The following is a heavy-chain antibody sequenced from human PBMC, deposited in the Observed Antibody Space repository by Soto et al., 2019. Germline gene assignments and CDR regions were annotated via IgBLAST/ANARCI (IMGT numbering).Heavy chain of an antibody. J-gene: IGHJ6*02. CDR2: INAGNGHT. CDR3: ARDSSGYCSGGSCYSDV. V-gene: IGHV1-3*01. D-gene: IGHD2-15*01. CDR1: GYTFTSYA. Sequence: ASVKVSCKASGYTFTSYAMHWVRQAPGQRLEWMGWINAGNGHTKYSQNFQGRVTITRDTSASTAYMELGSLRSEDTAVYYCARDSSGYCSGGSCYSDVWGQGTTVTVSS.